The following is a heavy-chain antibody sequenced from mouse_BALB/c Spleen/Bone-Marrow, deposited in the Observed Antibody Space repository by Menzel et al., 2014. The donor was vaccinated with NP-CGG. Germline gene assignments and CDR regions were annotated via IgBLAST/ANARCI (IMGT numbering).Heavy chain of an antibody. V-gene: IGHV14-4*02. CDR2: IDPENGDT. D-gene: IGHD2-1*01. CDR1: GFNIKDYY. J-gene: IGHJ4*01. Sequence: VQLQQSWAELVRSGASVKLSCTASGFNIKDYYMHWVKQRPEQGLEWIGWIDPENGDTEYAPKFQGKATMTADTSSNTAYLQLSSLTSEDTAVYYCNGNYYAMDYWGQGTSVTVSS. CDR3: NGNYYAMDY.